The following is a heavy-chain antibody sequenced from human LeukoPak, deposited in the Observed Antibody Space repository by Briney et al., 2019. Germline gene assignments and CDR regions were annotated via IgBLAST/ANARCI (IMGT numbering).Heavy chain of an antibody. D-gene: IGHD1-7*01. J-gene: IGHJ6*02. V-gene: IGHV1-18*01. CDR3: ARCLLELRPPYYYYGMDV. CDR1: GYTFTSYG. Sequence: GASVKVSCKASGYTFTSYGISWVRQAPGQGLEWMGWISAYNGNTNYAQKFQGRVTITADESTSTAYMELSSLRSEDTAVYYCARCLLELRPPYYYYGMDVWGQGTTVTVSS. CDR2: ISAYNGNT.